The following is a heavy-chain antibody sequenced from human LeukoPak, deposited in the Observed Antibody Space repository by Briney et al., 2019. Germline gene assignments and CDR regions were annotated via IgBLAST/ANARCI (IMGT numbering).Heavy chain of an antibody. CDR1: RFTFSHFW. CDR2: IEQNGGEK. J-gene: IGHJ4*02. V-gene: IGHV3-7*04. CDR3: ARSNWGPEY. D-gene: IGHD3-16*01. Sequence: PGGSLRLSCEASRFTFSHFWMTWVRQAPGKGLEWVANIEQNGGEKYYADSVKGRFTISRDNSKNSLYLQMNSQRAEDTAMYYCARSNWGPEYWGQGTLVTVSS.